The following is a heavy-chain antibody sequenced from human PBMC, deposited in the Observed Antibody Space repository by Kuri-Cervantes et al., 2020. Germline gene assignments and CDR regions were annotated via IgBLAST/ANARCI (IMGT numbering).Heavy chain of an antibody. D-gene: IGHD3-22*01. CDR1: GGTFSSYA. CDR3: ARDLDSSGYLDY. J-gene: IGHJ4*02. Sequence: SVKVSCKASGGTFSSYAISWVRQAPGQGLEWMGGIIPIFGTANYAQKFQGRVTITTDESTSTVYMELSSLRSEDTAVYYCARDLDSSGYLDYWGQGTLVTVSS. V-gene: IGHV1-69*05. CDR2: IIPIFGTA.